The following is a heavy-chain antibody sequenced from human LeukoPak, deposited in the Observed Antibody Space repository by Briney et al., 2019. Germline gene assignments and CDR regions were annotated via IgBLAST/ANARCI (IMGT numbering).Heavy chain of an antibody. V-gene: IGHV3-21*01. CDR3: ARLRCDVTSCFGKYYFDH. J-gene: IGHJ4*02. D-gene: IGHD2-2*01. Sequence: SGGSLRLSRAAPGFTFSAFLLEWVPQAPGKGVEWVSSVNGYSSYIYYADSVKGRFTIARDNARNSLHLQMNSLRAEDTAVYYCARLRCDVTSCFGKYYFDHWCQGKRATVTS. CDR2: VNGYSSYI. CDR1: GFTFSAFL.